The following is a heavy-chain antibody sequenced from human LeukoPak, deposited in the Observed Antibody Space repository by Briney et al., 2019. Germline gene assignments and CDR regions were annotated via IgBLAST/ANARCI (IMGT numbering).Heavy chain of an antibody. CDR3: AKDPTVTTYYYYGMDV. D-gene: IGHD4-11*01. Sequence: GGSLRLSCAASGFTFSSYGMHWVRQAPGKGLEWVAVISYDGSNKYYADSVKGRFTISRDNSKNTLYLQINSLRAEDTAVYYCAKDPTVTTYYYYGMDVWGQGTTVTVSS. CDR1: GFTFSSYG. CDR2: ISYDGSNK. V-gene: IGHV3-30*18. J-gene: IGHJ6*02.